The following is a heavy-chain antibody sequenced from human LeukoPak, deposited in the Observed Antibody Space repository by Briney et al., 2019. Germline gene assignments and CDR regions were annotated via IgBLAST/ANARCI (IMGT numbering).Heavy chain of an antibody. J-gene: IGHJ4*02. CDR3: AKDYQAHYYGSGSYYANFDY. Sequence: GGSLRLSCAASGFTFSSYAISWFRQAPGKGLDWVSAFRGSGGSTYYADSVKGRFTISRDNSKNTLYLQMNSLRAEDTAVYYCAKDYQAHYYGSGSYYANFDYWGQGTLVTVSS. D-gene: IGHD3-10*01. CDR1: GFTFSSYA. CDR2: FRGSGGST. V-gene: IGHV3-23*01.